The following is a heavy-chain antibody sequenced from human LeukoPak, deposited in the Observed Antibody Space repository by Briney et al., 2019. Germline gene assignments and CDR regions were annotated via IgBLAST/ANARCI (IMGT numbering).Heavy chain of an antibody. CDR2: ITDSGRKT. J-gene: IGHJ4*02. V-gene: IGHV3-23*01. CDR1: GLTFSNYA. D-gene: IGHD4-17*01. CDR3: AKITKATTPNY. Sequence: PGGSLRLSCAASGLTFSNYAMNWVRQASGKGVEWVSGITDSGRKTYYADSAKGRFSISRDNSKNTVYLQMSDLRAEDTAVYYCAKITKATTPNYWGQGTLVTVSS.